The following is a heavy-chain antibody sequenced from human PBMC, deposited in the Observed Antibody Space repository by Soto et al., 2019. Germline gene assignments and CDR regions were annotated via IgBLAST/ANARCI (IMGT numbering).Heavy chain of an antibody. V-gene: IGHV4-59*01. CDR3: ARVGDGIAVPGRIQYFDH. CDR1: GGAISNYF. J-gene: IGHJ4*02. D-gene: IGHD6-19*01. CDR2: INNNGNT. Sequence: SATLSLTCIVSGGAISNYFWSSIRQLPGVGQEWIGYINNNGNTNYSPSPKNRATMSIDTSKREFSLILRSVTGTDTAVYFCARVGDGIAVPGRIQYFDHWGQGTLVTVSS.